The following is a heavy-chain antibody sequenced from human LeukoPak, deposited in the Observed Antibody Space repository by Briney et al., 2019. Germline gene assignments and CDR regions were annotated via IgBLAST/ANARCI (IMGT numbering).Heavy chain of an antibody. CDR2: IIPIFGTA. CDR1: GGTFSSYA. J-gene: IGHJ5*02. D-gene: IGHD2-2*01. V-gene: IGHV1-69*01. Sequence: SVKVSCKASGGTFSSYAISWVRQAPGQGLEWMGGIIPIFGTANYAQKFQGRVTITADESTSTAYMELSSLRSEDTAVYYCARGRYFSSTSCHNWFDPWGQGTLVTVSS. CDR3: ARGRYFSSTSCHNWFDP.